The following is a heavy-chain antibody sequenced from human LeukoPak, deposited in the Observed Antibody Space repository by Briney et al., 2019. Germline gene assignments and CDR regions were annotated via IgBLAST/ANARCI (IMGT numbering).Heavy chain of an antibody. CDR1: GGSISGYY. CDR3: AKSRGLGLQYFDT. Sequence: PETLSLTCTVSGGSISGYYWNWIRQSPEKGLEWIGYIYHSGTINFNPSLKARVTMSIDTSKNQFSLKLSSVTAADTAVYYCAKSRGLGLQYFDTWGQGTLATVFS. J-gene: IGHJ4*02. D-gene: IGHD4-11*01. CDR2: IYHSGTI. V-gene: IGHV4-59*01.